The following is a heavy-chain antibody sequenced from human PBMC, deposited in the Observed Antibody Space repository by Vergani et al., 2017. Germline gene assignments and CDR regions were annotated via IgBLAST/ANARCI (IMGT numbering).Heavy chain of an antibody. J-gene: IGHJ5*02. CDR2: INHSGST. CDR3: ARGGFSSGWYKDGNWFDP. CDR1: GGSFSGYY. V-gene: IGHV4-34*01. Sequence: QVQLQQWGAGLLKPSETLSLTCAVYGGSFSGYYWSWIRQPPGKGLEWIGEINHSGSTNYNPSLKSRVTISVDTSKNQFSLKLSSVTAADTAGYYCARGGFSSGWYKDGNWFDPWGQGTLVTVSS. D-gene: IGHD6-19*01.